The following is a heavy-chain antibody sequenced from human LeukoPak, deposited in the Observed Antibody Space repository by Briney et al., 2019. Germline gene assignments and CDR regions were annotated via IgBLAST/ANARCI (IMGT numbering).Heavy chain of an antibody. J-gene: IGHJ4*02. Sequence: ASVKVSCKASGYTFTSYGISWVRQAPGQGLEWMGWISAYNGNTNYAQKLQGRVTMTTDTSTSTAYMELRSLRSDDTAVYYCARVTTYGSGSRILNFDYWGQGTLVTVSS. V-gene: IGHV1-18*01. D-gene: IGHD3-10*01. CDR1: GYTFTSYG. CDR2: ISAYNGNT. CDR3: ARVTTYGSGSRILNFDY.